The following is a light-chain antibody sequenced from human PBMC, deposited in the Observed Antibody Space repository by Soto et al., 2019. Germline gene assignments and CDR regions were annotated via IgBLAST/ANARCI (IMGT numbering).Light chain of an antibody. CDR2: EGS. Sequence: QSVLTQPASVSGSPGQSITISCTGTSSDVGNYNLVSWYQQHPGKAPKVMIYEGSKRPSGVSNRFSGSKSGNTASLTISGLQAEDEADYYCYSYAGSNTFVFGSGTKLTVL. V-gene: IGLV2-23*03. CDR1: SSDVGNYNL. CDR3: YSYAGSNTFV. J-gene: IGLJ1*01.